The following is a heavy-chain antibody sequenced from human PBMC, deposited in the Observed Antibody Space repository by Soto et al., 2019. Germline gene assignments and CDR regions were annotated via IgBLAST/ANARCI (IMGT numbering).Heavy chain of an antibody. D-gene: IGHD2-8*01. V-gene: IGHV3-15*07. CDR1: SVSNAW. CDR3: TTDLYCTNGVCYLGY. J-gene: IGHJ4*02. CDR2: IKSKTDGGTT. Sequence: SVSNAWMNWVRQAPGKGLEWVGRIKSKTDGGTTDYAAPVKGRFTISRDDSKNTLYLQMNSLKTEDTAVYYCTTDLYCTNGVCYLGYWGLGTLVTVSS.